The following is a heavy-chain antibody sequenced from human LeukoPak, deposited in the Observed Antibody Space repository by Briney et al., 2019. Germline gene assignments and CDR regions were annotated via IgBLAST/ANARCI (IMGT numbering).Heavy chain of an antibody. V-gene: IGHV3-53*01. CDR2: IYSGDST. J-gene: IGHJ4*02. CDR3: ASSGSYRFDY. CDR1: GFTVSSNY. D-gene: IGHD1-26*01. Sequence: GGSLRLSCAASGFTVSSNYMSWVRQAPGKGLEWVSVIYSGDSTYYVDSVKGRFTISRDNSKNTLYLQMNSLRAEDTAVYYCASSGSYRFDYWGQGTLVTVSS.